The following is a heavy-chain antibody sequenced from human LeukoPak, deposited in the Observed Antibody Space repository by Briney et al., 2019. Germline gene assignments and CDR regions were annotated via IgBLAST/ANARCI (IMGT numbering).Heavy chain of an antibody. CDR3: ARPGSILKGQGYYFDY. CDR2: IYYSGST. D-gene: IGHD2-21*01. Sequence: SETLSLTCTVSGGSISSSSYYWGWIRQPPGKGLEWIGSIYYSGSTYYNPSLKSRVTISVDTSKNQFSLKLSSVTAADTAVYYCARPGSILKGQGYYFDYWGQGTLVTVSS. V-gene: IGHV4-39*01. J-gene: IGHJ4*02. CDR1: GGSISSSSYY.